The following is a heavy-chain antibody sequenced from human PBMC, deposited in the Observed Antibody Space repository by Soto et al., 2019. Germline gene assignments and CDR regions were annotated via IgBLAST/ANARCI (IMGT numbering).Heavy chain of an antibody. CDR1: GGSFSGYY. D-gene: IGHD5-12*01. CDR3: AARRGYSGYDPIAPRS. Sequence: SETLSLTCAVYGGSFSGYYWSWIRQPPGKGLEWIGEINHSGSTNYNPSLKSRVTISVDTSKNQFSLKLSSVTAADTAVYYCAARRGYSGYDPIAPRSWGQGTFVTVS. V-gene: IGHV4-34*01. J-gene: IGHJ5*02. CDR2: INHSGST.